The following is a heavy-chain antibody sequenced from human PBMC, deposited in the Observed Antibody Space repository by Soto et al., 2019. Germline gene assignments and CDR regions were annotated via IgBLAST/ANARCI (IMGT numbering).Heavy chain of an antibody. J-gene: IGHJ4*02. CDR3: AKVRGVKQWLAYFDY. D-gene: IGHD6-19*01. Sequence: QPGGSLRLSCAASGFTFSSYGMHWVRQAPGKGLEWVAVISYDGSNKYYADSVKGRFTISRDNSKNTPYLQMNSLRAEDTAVYYCAKVRGVKQWLAYFDYWGQGTLVTVPS. V-gene: IGHV3-30*18. CDR1: GFTFSSYG. CDR2: ISYDGSNK.